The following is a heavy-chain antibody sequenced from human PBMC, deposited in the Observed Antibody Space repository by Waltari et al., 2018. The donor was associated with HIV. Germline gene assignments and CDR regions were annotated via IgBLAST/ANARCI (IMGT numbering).Heavy chain of an antibody. V-gene: IGHV3-7*01. CDR2: IKQDGSEK. J-gene: IGHJ4*02. CDR1: GFTFSSYW. Sequence: EVQLVESGGGLVQPGGSLRISCAVSGFTFSSYWMSWVRHTPGKGLEWVANIKQDGSEKYYVDSVKGRFIISRDNAKNSLYLQMNSLRAEDTAVYYCATEMGATNFWGQGALVTVSS. CDR3: ATEMGATNF. D-gene: IGHD1-26*01.